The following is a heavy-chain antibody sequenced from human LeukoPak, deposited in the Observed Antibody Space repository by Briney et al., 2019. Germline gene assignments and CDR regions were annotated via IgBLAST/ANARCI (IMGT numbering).Heavy chain of an antibody. D-gene: IGHD5-24*01. CDR1: GFTFSSYA. V-gene: IGHV3-30-3*01. CDR3: ARELKMATGVDWFDP. J-gene: IGHJ5*02. CDR2: ISYDGSNK. Sequence: GGSLRLSCAASGFTFSSYAMHWVRQAPGKGLEWVAVISYDGSNKYYADSVKGRFTISRDNSKNTLYLQMNSLRAEDTAVYYCARELKMATGVDWFDPWGQGTLVTVSS.